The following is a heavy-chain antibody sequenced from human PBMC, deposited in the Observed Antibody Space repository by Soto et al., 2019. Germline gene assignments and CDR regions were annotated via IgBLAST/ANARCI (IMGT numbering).Heavy chain of an antibody. CDR3: AREIAVAGSFDY. Sequence: SETLSLTCTVSGGSISSGGYYWSWIRQHPGKGLEWIGYIYYSGSTYYNPSLKSRVTISVDTSKNQFSLKLSSVIAADTAVYYCAREIAVAGSFDYWGQGTLVTVSS. V-gene: IGHV4-31*03. J-gene: IGHJ4*02. CDR2: IYYSGST. D-gene: IGHD6-19*01. CDR1: GGSISSGGYY.